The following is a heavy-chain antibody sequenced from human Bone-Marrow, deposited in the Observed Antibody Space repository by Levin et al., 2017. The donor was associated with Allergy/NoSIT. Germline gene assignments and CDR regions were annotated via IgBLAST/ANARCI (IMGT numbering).Heavy chain of an antibody. J-gene: IGHJ4*01. CDR1: GFSFSNYW. V-gene: IGHV3-74*01. D-gene: IGHD6-13*01. Sequence: GESLKISCAASGFSFSNYWMHWVRQAPGKGLMWVSRIKTDGITTDYADSVKGRFTISRDNAKSTLFLQMNSLSVEDTAMYYCATGEGAAPGISNYWGHGTLVTVSS. CDR3: ATGEGAAPGISNY. CDR2: IKTDGITT.